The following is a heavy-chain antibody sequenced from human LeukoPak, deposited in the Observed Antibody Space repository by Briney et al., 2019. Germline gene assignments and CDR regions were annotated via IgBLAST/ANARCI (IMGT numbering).Heavy chain of an antibody. CDR1: GFTFSSYA. CDR3: AYSSADY. V-gene: IGHV3-64D*09. D-gene: IGHD6-19*01. J-gene: IGHJ4*02. CDR2: ISHNGATT. Sequence: PGGSLRLSCSASGFTFSSYAMYWVRQAPGKGLEYLSAISHNGATTYYADSVKGRFTISRDNSKNTLYLQMSSLRAEETAVYYCAYSSADYWGQGTLVTVSS.